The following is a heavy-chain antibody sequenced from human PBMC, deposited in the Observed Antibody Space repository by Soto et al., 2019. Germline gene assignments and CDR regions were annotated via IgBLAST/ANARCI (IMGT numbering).Heavy chain of an antibody. D-gene: IGHD2-2*01. CDR1: GFTFSSYG. CDR3: ALPLRSYAYWYFDY. V-gene: IGHV3-30*03. Sequence: LRLSCAASGFTFSSYGMHWVRQAPGKGLEWVAVISYDGSNKYYADSVKGRFTISRDNSKNTLYLQMNSLRAEDTAVYYCALPLRSYAYWYFDYWGQGTLVTVSS. CDR2: ISYDGSNK. J-gene: IGHJ4*02.